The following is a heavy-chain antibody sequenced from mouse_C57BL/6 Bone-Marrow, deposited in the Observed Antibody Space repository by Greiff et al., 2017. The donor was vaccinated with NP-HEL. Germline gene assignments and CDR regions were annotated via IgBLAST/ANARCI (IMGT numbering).Heavy chain of an antibody. V-gene: IGHV1-82*01. CDR2: IYPGDGDT. CDR3: ARYGLYGNGNY. CDR1: GYAFSSSW. D-gene: IGHD2-10*02. J-gene: IGHJ2*01. Sequence: VQLQESGPELVKPGASVKIFCKASGYAFSSSWMNWVKQRPGKGLEWIGRIYPGDGDTNYNGKFKGKATLTADKSSSTAYMQLSSLTSEDSAVYFCARYGLYGNGNYWGQGTTLTVSS.